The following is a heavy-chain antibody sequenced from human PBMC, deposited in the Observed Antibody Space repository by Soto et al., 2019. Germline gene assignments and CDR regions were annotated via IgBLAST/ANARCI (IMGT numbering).Heavy chain of an antibody. D-gene: IGHD2-2*01. CDR2: IVPILGMA. Sequence: GASVKVSCKSSGGSFSSYTFTWVRRAPGQGLEWMGGIVPILGMANYAQKFQGRVTITADKTTSTAYMELSSLRSEDTAVYYCARDSTWTPGALDFDYRGQGTLVTSPQ. J-gene: IGHJ4*02. V-gene: IGHV1-69*10. CDR1: GGSFSSYT. CDR3: ARDSTWTPGALDFDY.